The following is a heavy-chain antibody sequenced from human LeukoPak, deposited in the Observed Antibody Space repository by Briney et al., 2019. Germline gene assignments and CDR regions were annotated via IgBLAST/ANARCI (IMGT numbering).Heavy chain of an antibody. Sequence: GESLKISCKGSGYSFASYWIGWVRQMPGKGLEWMGIIYPDDSETRYSPSFQGQVTISADKSISTAYLQWSSLKASDTAIYYCASHSGNYFDYWGQGTLVTVSS. CDR1: GYSFASYW. CDR2: IYPDDSET. J-gene: IGHJ4*02. CDR3: ASHSGNYFDY. V-gene: IGHV5-51*01. D-gene: IGHD1-26*01.